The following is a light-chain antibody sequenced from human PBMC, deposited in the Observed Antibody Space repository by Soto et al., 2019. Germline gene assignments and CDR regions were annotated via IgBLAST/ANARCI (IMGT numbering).Light chain of an antibody. CDR3: SSYAASNNFYFV. J-gene: IGLJ3*02. CDR1: SSDVGGYNY. Sequence: QSVLTQPPSASGSPGQSVTISCTGTSSDVGGYNYVSWYQQYPGRAPKLMIYEVTKRPSGVPDRFSGSKSGNTASLTVSGFQAEDEDDYYCSSYAASNNFYFVFGGGTKLTVL. CDR2: EVT. V-gene: IGLV2-8*01.